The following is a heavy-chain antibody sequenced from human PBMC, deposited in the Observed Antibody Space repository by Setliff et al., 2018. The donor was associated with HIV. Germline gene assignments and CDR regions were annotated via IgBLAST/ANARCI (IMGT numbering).Heavy chain of an antibody. V-gene: IGHV1-2*02. D-gene: IGHD2-15*01. CDR1: GYTFTGYY. CDR2: INPNSGGT. Sequence: GASVKVSCKASGYTFTGYYMHWVRQAPGQGLEWMGWINPNSGGTTYAQKFQGRVTMTRDTSIRTAYMEVSRLRSDDTAVYYCARAGYCSGGSCYFLTVWGQGTLVTVSS. CDR3: ARAGYCSGGSCYFLTV. J-gene: IGHJ4*02.